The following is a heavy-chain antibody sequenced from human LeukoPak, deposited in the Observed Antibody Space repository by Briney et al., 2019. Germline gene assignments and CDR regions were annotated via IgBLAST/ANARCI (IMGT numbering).Heavy chain of an antibody. J-gene: IGHJ4*02. CDR1: GFTFDDYG. CDR3: AKPTGRGSY. D-gene: IGHD1-1*01. V-gene: IGHV3-23*01. Sequence: GGSLRLSCAASGFTFDDYGMSWVRHAPGKGLEWVSAISGSGGSTYYADSVKGRFTISRDNSKNTLYLQMNSLRAEDTAVYYCAKPTGRGSYWGQGTLVTVSS. CDR2: ISGSGGST.